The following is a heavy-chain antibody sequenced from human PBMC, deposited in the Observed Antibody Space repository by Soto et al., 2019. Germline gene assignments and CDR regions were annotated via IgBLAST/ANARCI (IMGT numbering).Heavy chain of an antibody. CDR1: GYTFTSYY. D-gene: IGHD3-3*01. Sequence: ASVKVSCKASGYTFTSYYMHWVRQAPGQGLEWMGIINPSGGSTSYAQKFQGRVTMTRDTSTSTVYMELSSLRSEDTAVYYCARPYYDFWSGYYTRDYYYYCMDVWGQGTTVTVSS. J-gene: IGHJ6*02. CDR2: INPSGGST. V-gene: IGHV1-46*01. CDR3: ARPYYDFWSGYYTRDYYYYCMDV.